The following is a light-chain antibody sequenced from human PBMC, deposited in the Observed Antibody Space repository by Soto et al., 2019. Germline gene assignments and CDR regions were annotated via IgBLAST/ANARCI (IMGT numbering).Light chain of an antibody. V-gene: IGKV3-20*01. Sequence: EIVLTQSPGTLSLSPGDRATLSCRASQTVEKNYLAWYQQKPGQAPRLLVDDASRRAAGIPDRFSGSGSGTDFTLTISRLEPEDFAVYYCQQCAASPRKFGQGTKVEVK. CDR1: QTVEKNY. CDR3: QQCAASPRK. CDR2: DAS. J-gene: IGKJ1*01.